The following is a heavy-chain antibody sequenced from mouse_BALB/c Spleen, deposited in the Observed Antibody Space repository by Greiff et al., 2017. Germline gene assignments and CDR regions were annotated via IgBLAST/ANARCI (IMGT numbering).Heavy chain of an antibody. D-gene: IGHD1-1*01. CDR3: ARPGTTVVDY. Sequence: EVKVVESGGDLVKPGGSLKLSCAASGFTFSSYGMSWVRQTPDKRLEWVATISSGGSYTYYPDSVKGRFTISRDNAKNTLYLQMSSLKSEDTAMYYCARPGTTVVDYWGQGTTLTVSS. V-gene: IGHV5-6*01. CDR1: GFTFSSYG. CDR2: ISSGGSYT. J-gene: IGHJ2*01.